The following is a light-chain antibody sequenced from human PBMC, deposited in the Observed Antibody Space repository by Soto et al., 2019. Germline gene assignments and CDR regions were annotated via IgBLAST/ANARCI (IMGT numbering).Light chain of an antibody. Sequence: QSALTQPASVSGSPGQSITISCTGTSRDIGAYTYVSWYQHHPGKAPKLIIYDVSNRPSGVPNRFSGSKSGNTASLTISGLHTEDEVYYYCTSYTGSGPYVLFGGGTKLTVL. CDR2: DVS. V-gene: IGLV2-14*03. J-gene: IGLJ2*01. CDR1: SRDIGAYTY. CDR3: TSYTGSGPYVL.